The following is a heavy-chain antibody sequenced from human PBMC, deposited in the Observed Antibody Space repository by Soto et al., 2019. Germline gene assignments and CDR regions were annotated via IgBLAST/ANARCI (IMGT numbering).Heavy chain of an antibody. CDR2: FDPEDGET. V-gene: IGHV1-24*01. D-gene: IGHD6-13*01. CDR1: GYTLTELS. J-gene: IGHJ6*03. Sequence: ASVKVSCKVSGYTLTELSMHWVRQAPGKGLEWMGGFDPEDGETIYAQKFQGRVTMTEDTSTDTAYMELSSLRSEDTAVYYCATEEREQQLAPHHYFLAVCGKGTTVTVSS. CDR3: ATEEREQQLAPHHYFLAV.